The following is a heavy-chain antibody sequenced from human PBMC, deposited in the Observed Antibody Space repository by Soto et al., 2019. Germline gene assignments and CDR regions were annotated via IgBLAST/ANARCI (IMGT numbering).Heavy chain of an antibody. CDR3: ARVVRGVIQGFDY. CDR1: GGTFSSYA. Sequence: ASVKVSCKASGGTFSSYAISWVRQAPGQRLEWMGWIIAGYGTTNYSQKFQGRVTITTDKSASTAYMELSSLRSEDTAVYYCARVVRGVIQGFDYWGQGTLVTVS. D-gene: IGHD3-10*01. CDR2: IIAGYGTT. V-gene: IGHV1-69*05. J-gene: IGHJ4*02.